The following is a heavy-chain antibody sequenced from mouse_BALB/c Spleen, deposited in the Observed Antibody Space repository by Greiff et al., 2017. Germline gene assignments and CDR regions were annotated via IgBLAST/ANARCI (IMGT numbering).Heavy chain of an antibody. CDR1: GYSITSGYY. V-gene: IGHV3-6*02. CDR3: ARDLFYGNYFDY. D-gene: IGHD2-1*01. J-gene: IGHJ2*01. CDR2: ISYDGSN. Sequence: EVKLVESGPGLVKPSQSLSLTCSVTGYSITSGYYWNWIRQFPGNKLEWMGYISYDGSNNYNPSLKNRISITRDTSKNQFFLKLNSVTTEDTATYYCARDLFYGNYFDYWGQGTTLTVSS.